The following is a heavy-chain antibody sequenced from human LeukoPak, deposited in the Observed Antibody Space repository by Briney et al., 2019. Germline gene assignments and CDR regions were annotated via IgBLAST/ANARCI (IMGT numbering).Heavy chain of an antibody. CDR3: ARYSGSRRGRDY. D-gene: IGHD6-13*01. CDR2: ISGSGGST. J-gene: IGHJ4*02. CDR1: GFTFSSYA. V-gene: IGHV3-23*01. Sequence: PGGSLRLSCAASGFTFSSYAMSWVRQAPGKGLEWVSAISGSGGSTYYADSVKGRFTISRDNSKNTLYLQMNSLRAEDTAVYYCARYSGSRRGRDYWGQGTLVTVSS.